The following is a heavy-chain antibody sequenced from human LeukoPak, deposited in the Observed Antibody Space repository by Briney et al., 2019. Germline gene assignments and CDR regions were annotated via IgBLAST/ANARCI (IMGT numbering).Heavy chain of an antibody. Sequence: SETLSLTCTVSGGSISSGDHYWSWIRQPPGKGLEWIGYIYYSGSTYYNPSLKSRVTISVDTSKNQFSLKLSSVTAADTAVYYCARVSVDSLWLGFLDYWGQGTLVTVSS. CDR3: ARVSVDSLWLGFLDY. V-gene: IGHV4-30-4*01. CDR1: GGSISSGDHY. CDR2: IYYSGST. D-gene: IGHD5-18*01. J-gene: IGHJ4*02.